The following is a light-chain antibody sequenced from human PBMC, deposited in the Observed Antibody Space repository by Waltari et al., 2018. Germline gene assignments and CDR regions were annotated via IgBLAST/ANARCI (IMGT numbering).Light chain of an antibody. J-gene: IGLJ1*01. V-gene: IGLV2-18*02. CDR1: GSDIGSYNR. CDR2: EVN. Sequence: QSALTQPPSVSGSPGQSVTISCSGTGSDIGSYNRFSWYQQSPGPAPRLMIYEVNSRPSGVPDRFSGSKSGNTASLTISGLQAEDEADYYCSSYTTSTTQVFGTGTKVTVL. CDR3: SSYTTSTTQV.